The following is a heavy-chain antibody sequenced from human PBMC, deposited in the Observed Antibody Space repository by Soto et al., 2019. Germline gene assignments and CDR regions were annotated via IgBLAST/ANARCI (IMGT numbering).Heavy chain of an antibody. J-gene: IGHJ4*02. D-gene: IGHD3-22*01. CDR2: IYYSGST. V-gene: IGHV4-31*03. CDR1: GGSISSGGYY. Sequence: SETLSLTCTVSGGSISSGGYYWSWIRQHPGKGLEWIGYIYYSGSTYYNPSLKSRVTISVDTSKNQFSLKLSSVTAADTAVYYCARADYYDSSGYLGFPEDWGQGTLVTVSS. CDR3: ARADYYDSSGYLGFPED.